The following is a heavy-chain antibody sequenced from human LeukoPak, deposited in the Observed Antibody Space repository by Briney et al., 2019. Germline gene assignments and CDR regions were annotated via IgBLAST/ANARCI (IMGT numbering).Heavy chain of an antibody. CDR2: INHSGST. J-gene: IGHJ3*02. CDR3: ARVGIAVAGVDI. D-gene: IGHD6-19*01. CDR1: GGSFSGYY. V-gene: IGHV4-34*01. Sequence: PSETLSLTCAVYGGSFSGYYWSWIRQPPGKGLEWIGEINHSGSTNYNPSLTSRVTISVDTSKNQLSLKLSSVTAADTAVYYCARVGIAVAGVDIWGQGTMVTVSS.